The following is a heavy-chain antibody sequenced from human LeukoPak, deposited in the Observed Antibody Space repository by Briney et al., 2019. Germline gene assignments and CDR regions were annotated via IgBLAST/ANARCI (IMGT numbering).Heavy chain of an antibody. CDR1: GFSFSSYT. Sequence: GGSLRLSCAASGFSFSSYTMSWVRQAPGKGLRWVSAVSGSGSITSRSDSVRGRFTISRDNSKSTLYLQMNSLRAEDTAVYYCANLGLDSLDVWGQGTTVTVSS. D-gene: IGHD3/OR15-3a*01. CDR2: VSGSGSIT. V-gene: IGHV3-23*01. CDR3: ANLGLDSLDV. J-gene: IGHJ6*02.